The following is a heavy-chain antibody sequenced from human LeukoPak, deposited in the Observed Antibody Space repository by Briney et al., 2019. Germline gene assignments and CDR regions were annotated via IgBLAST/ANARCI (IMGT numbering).Heavy chain of an antibody. D-gene: IGHD4-11*01. V-gene: IGHV3-23*01. J-gene: IGHJ4*02. CDR1: GLTFSSYA. Sequence: GGSLRLSCAASGLTFSSYAMSWVRQAPGKGLEWVSAISGSGGSTYYADSVKGRFTISRDNSKSTLYLEMNSLRVEDTAVYYCTKVRSGSSNWALRVFDYWGQGALVTVSS. CDR2: ISGSGGST. CDR3: TKVRSGSSNWALRVFDY.